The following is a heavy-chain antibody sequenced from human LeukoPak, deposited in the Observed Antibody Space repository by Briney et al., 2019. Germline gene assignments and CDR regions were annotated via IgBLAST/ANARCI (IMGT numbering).Heavy chain of an antibody. D-gene: IGHD1-26*01. V-gene: IGHV3-23*01. CDR1: GFTFGSYA. J-gene: IGHJ4*02. CDR2: ISGSGGST. Sequence: GGSLRLSCAASGFTFGSYAMSWVRQAPGKGLEWVSVISGSGGSTYYADSVKGRFTISRDNSKNTLYLQMNSLRAEDTAVYYCAKDQSGSYYYFDYWGQGTLVTVSS. CDR3: AKDQSGSYYYFDY.